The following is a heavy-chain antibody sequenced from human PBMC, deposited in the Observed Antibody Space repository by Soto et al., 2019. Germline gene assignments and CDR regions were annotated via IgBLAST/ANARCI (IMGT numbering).Heavy chain of an antibody. J-gene: IGHJ2*01. Sequence: QVQLVQSGAEVKKPGASVKVSCKASGYTFTSYYMHWVRQAPGQWLEWMGIINPSGGSTSYAQKFQGRVTMTRDTSTSTVYMELSSLRSEDTAVYYCARPRDYYDSSGYYLDWYFDLWGRGTLVTVSS. CDR2: INPSGGST. D-gene: IGHD3-22*01. V-gene: IGHV1-46*01. CDR1: GYTFTSYY. CDR3: ARPRDYYDSSGYYLDWYFDL.